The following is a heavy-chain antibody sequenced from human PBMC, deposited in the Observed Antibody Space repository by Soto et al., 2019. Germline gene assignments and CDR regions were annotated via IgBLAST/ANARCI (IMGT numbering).Heavy chain of an antibody. CDR3: TTAMPHYYDSSGYYPRLVHPQRYYGMDV. D-gene: IGHD3-22*01. CDR2: IKSKTVCGKT. J-gene: IGHJ6*02. CDR1: GFTFSNAL. Sequence: GGSLTLSCAASGFTFSNALMNWVRQAPGKGLEWFGRIKSKTVCGKTDYAAPVKGRFTISRDDSKNTLYLQMNSLKTEDTAVYYCTTAMPHYYDSSGYYPRLVHPQRYYGMDVWGQGTTVTVSS. V-gene: IGHV3-15*07.